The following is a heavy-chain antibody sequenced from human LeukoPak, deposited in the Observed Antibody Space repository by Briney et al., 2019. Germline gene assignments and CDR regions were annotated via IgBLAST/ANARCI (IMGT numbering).Heavy chain of an antibody. CDR1: GGSISSYY. Sequence: SETLSLTCTVSGGSISSYYWSWIRQPAGKGLEWIGEINHSGSTNYNPSLKSRVTISVDTSKNQFSLKLSSVTAADTAVYYCARGNSYGSVYFDYWGQGTLVTVSS. CDR2: INHSGST. J-gene: IGHJ4*02. D-gene: IGHD5-18*01. V-gene: IGHV4-34*01. CDR3: ARGNSYGSVYFDY.